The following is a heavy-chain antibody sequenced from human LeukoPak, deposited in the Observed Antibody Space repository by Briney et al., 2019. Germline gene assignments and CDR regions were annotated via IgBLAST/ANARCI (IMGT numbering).Heavy chain of an antibody. D-gene: IGHD6-19*01. CDR3: GKSSGGWQWLDHYYYYYYMDV. J-gene: IGHJ6*03. CDR2: ISYDGSNK. Sequence: GGPLRLSCAASGFTFSSYAMHWVRQAPGKGLEWVAVISYDGSNKYYADSVKGRFTISRDNSKNTLYLQMNSLRAEDTAVYYCGKSSGGWQWLDHYYYYYYMDVWGKGTTVTVSS. CDR1: GFTFSSYA. V-gene: IGHV3-30*01.